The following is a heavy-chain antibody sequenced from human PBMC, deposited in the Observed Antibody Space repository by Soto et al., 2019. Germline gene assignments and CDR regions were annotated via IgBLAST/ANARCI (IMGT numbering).Heavy chain of an antibody. V-gene: IGHV1-69*13. D-gene: IGHD2-2*01. CDR1: GGTFSSYA. CDR3: ARVHLGYCSSTSCYSSGANYYYYGMDV. J-gene: IGHJ6*02. CDR2: IIPVFGTA. Sequence: ASVKVSCKASGGTFSSYAISWVRQAPGQGLEWMGGIIPVFGTANYAQKFQGRVTITADESTSTAYMELSSLRSEDTAAYYCARVHLGYCSSTSCYSSGANYYYYGMDVWGQGTAVTVSS.